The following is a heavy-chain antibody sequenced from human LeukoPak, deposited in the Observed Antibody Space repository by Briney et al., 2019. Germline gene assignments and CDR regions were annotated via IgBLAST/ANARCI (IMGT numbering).Heavy chain of an antibody. CDR3: AKDHGSGSYHDPNWFDP. CDR2: ISYDGSHK. CDR1: GFTFSSYG. J-gene: IGHJ5*02. Sequence: PGGSLRLSCAASGFTFSSYGMHWVRQAPGKGLDWVTVISYDGSHKYYAESVKGRFTISRDNSKKTLYLQMNSLRAEDTAVYYCAKDHGSGSYHDPNWFDPWGQGTLVTVSS. D-gene: IGHD3-10*01. V-gene: IGHV3-30*18.